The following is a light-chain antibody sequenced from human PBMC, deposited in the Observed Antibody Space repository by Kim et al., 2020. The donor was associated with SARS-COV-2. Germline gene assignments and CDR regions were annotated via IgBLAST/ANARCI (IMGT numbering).Light chain of an antibody. CDR1: SLRSYY. J-gene: IGLJ1*01. Sequence: ALGQTVRLTCQGDSLRSYYASWYQQKPRQAPVLVIYGKNNRPSGIPDRFSGSSSGNTASLTITGAQAEDEADYYCNSRDSSGNHYVFGTGTKVTVL. CDR3: NSRDSSGNHYV. CDR2: GKN. V-gene: IGLV3-19*01.